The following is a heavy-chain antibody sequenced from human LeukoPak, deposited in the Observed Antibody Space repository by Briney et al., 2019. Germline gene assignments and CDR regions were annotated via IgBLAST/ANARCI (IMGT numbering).Heavy chain of an antibody. V-gene: IGHV4-39*07. CDR2: IYYSGST. CDR1: GGSISSGTYY. J-gene: IGHJ4*02. D-gene: IGHD6-19*01. Sequence: SETLSLTCIVSGGSISSGTYYWGWIRQPPGKGLEWIGSIYYSGSTYYNPSLKSRVTISVDTSKNQFSLKLTSVTAADTAVFYCARGRDATGWYVFDYWGQGALVTVSS. CDR3: ARGRDATGWYVFDY.